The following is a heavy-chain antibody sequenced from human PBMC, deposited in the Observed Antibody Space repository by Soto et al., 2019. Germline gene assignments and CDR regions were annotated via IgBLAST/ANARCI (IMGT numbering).Heavy chain of an antibody. CDR3: ARYWSGGSCYKGVPDY. CDR2: INTYNRNT. CDR1: GYTLSSYG. J-gene: IGHJ4*02. V-gene: IGHV1-18*01. Sequence: ASVKVSCQASGYTLSSYGVSWVRQAPGQGLEWMGWINTYNRNTQYAQKFQGRVTMTTDTSTNTAYMELRGLRSDDQAVYYCARYWSGGSCYKGVPDYGGEGARDTVSS. D-gene: IGHD2-15*01.